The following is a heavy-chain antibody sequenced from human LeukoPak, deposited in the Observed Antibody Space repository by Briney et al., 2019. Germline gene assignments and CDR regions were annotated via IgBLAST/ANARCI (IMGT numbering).Heavy chain of an antibody. CDR3: ARDLGLKYGSGTYTFDP. Sequence: GSSLRLSCAASGFSFSTYGMHWVRQAPGKGLEWVAVIWHDGSHQYYADSVKGRFTISRDMSTNTLYLQMNNLRVDDTALYYCARDLGLKYGSGTYTFDPWGQGTLVIVSP. V-gene: IGHV3-33*01. J-gene: IGHJ5*02. CDR1: GFSFSTYG. CDR2: IWHDGSHQ. D-gene: IGHD3-10*01.